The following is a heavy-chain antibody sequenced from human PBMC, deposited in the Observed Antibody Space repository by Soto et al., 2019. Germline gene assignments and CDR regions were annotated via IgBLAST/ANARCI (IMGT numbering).Heavy chain of an antibody. D-gene: IGHD4-17*01. CDR2: FDPEDGET. J-gene: IGHJ4*02. Sequence: ASVKVSCKVSGYTLTELSMHWVRQAPGKGLEWMGGFDPEDGETIYAQKFQGRVTMTEDTSTDTAYMELRSLRSEDTAVYYCATGGPHDYGDYHILGYWGQGTLVTVSS. V-gene: IGHV1-24*01. CDR1: GYTLTELS. CDR3: ATGGPHDYGDYHILGY.